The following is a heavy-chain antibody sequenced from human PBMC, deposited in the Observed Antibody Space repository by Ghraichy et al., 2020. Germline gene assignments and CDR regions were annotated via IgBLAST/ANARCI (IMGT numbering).Heavy chain of an antibody. CDR1: EFTVSTNF. D-gene: IGHD5-12*01. V-gene: IGHV3-66*01. CDR3: AAVRATVDY. CDR2: IYSDGNS. J-gene: IGHJ4*02. Sequence: GESLNISCAASEFTVSTNFMSWVRQAPGKGLEWAAIIYSDGNSHYADSVKGRFTISRDNSKNTLYLQMNSLRAEDTAMYYCAAVRATVDYWGQGTLVTVSS.